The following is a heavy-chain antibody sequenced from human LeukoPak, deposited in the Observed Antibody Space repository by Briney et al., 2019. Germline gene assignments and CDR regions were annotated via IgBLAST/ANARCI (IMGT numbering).Heavy chain of an antibody. CDR2: ISGSGGST. J-gene: IGHJ4*02. V-gene: IGHV3-23*01. CDR3: ANCGRYNWNYEDY. D-gene: IGHD1-7*01. CDR1: GFTFSSYA. Sequence: GGSLRLSCAASGFTFSSYAMSWVRQAPGKGLEWVSAISGSGGSTYYADSVKGRFTISRDNSKNTLYLQMNSLRAEDTAVYYCANCGRYNWNYEDYWGQGTLVTVSS.